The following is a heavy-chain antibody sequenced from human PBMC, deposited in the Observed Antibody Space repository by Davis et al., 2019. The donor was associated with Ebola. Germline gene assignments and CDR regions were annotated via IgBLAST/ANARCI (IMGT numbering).Heavy chain of an antibody. CDR2: ISAYNGNT. Sequence: ASVKVSCKASGYTFTSYGISWVRQSPGQGLECMGWISAYNGNTNYAQKVQGRFTMTTDTSTSTASMELKSLRSDDTAVYYCARDHRIVAHGTPFDYWGQGTLVTVSS. J-gene: IGHJ4*02. V-gene: IGHV1-18*01. CDR1: GYTFTSYG. D-gene: IGHD6-13*01. CDR3: ARDHRIVAHGTPFDY.